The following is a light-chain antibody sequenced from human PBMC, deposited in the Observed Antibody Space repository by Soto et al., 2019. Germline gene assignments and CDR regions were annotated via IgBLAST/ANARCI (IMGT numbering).Light chain of an antibody. CDR1: SSDVGGYNY. CDR2: DVT. CDR3: CSYAGSLLYV. Sequence: QSALTQPRSVSGSPGQSVTISCTGTSSDVGGYNYVSWYQQHPGKAPKLMIYDVTKRPSGVPDRFSGSKSGNTASLTISGLHTEDEADYYCCSYAGSLLYVFGTGTKVTVL. V-gene: IGLV2-11*01. J-gene: IGLJ1*01.